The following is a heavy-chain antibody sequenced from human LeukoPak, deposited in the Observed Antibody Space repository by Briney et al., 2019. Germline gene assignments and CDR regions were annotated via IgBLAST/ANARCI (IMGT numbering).Heavy chain of an antibody. CDR3: ARQQESGYDWMLYFDY. J-gene: IGHJ4*02. V-gene: IGHV3-53*01. CDR2: IYSGGST. D-gene: IGHD5-12*01. CDR1: GFTVSSNY. Sequence: QPGGSLRLSCAASGFTVSSNYMSWVRQALGKGLECVSVIYSGGSTYYADSVKGRFTISRDNSKNTLYLQMNSLRAEDTAVYYCARQQESGYDWMLYFDYWGQGTLVTVSS.